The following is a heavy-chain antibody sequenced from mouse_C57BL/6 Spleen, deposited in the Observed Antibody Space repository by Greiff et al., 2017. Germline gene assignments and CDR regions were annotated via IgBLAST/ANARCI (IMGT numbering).Heavy chain of an antibody. CDR1: GFTFSDYG. CDR3: ARGRNDYAMDY. D-gene: IGHD2-1*01. J-gene: IGHJ4*01. Sequence: EVKLVESGGGLVKPGGSLKLSCAASGFTFSDYGMHWVRQAPEKGLEWVAYISSGSSTIYYADTVKGRFTISRDNAKNTLFLQMTSLRSEDTAMYYCARGRNDYAMDYWGQGTSGTVSS. CDR2: ISSGSSTI. V-gene: IGHV5-17*01.